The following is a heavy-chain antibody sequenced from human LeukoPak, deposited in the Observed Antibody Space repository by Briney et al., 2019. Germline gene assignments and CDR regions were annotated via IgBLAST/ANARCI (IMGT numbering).Heavy chain of an antibody. D-gene: IGHD3-9*01. V-gene: IGHV1-18*04. Sequence: GASVKVSCKASGYTFTSYGISWVRQAPGQGLEWMGWISAYNGNTNYAQKLQGRVTMTTDTSTSTAYMELRSLRSDDTAVYYCARYMDDILTGYYLIAGGFDYWGQGTLVTVSS. J-gene: IGHJ4*02. CDR3: ARYMDDILTGYYLIAGGFDY. CDR2: ISAYNGNT. CDR1: GYTFTSYG.